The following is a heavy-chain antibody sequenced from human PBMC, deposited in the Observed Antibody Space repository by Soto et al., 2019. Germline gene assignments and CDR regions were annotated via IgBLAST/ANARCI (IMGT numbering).Heavy chain of an antibody. CDR3: ARVGAVSGWYGATFDY. V-gene: IGHV4-4*02. D-gene: IGHD6-19*01. J-gene: IGHJ4*02. CDR2: IYHSGST. Sequence: SETLSLTCAVSSGSISSSNWWSWVRQPPGKGLEWIGEIYHSGSTNYNPSLKSRVTISVDKSKNQFSLKLSSVTAADTAVYYCARVGAVSGWYGATFDYWGQGTLVTVSS. CDR1: SGSISSSNW.